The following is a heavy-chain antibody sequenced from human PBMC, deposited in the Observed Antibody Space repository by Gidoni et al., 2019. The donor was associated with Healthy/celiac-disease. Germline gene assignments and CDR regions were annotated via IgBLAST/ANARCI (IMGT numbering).Heavy chain of an antibody. J-gene: IGHJ3*01. CDR3: ARDYYDSSGYLLSNDDVDL. CDR2: IISSSITI. V-gene: IGHV3-48*01. D-gene: IGHD3-22*01. Sequence: EVQLVDSGGGFVQPGGSLRLSCSASCFTFSTYSMNCVRQAPGKGLEWVSYIISSSITIYYADCVKGRFTISRDNAKIALYLQMISRIAEDTAVYYCARDYYDSSGYLLSNDDVDLWGQGTMVTVPS. CDR1: CFTFSTYS.